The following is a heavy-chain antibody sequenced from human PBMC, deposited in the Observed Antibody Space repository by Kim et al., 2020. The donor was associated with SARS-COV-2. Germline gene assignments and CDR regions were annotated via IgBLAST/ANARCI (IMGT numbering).Heavy chain of an antibody. V-gene: IGHV3-74*01. J-gene: IGHJ5*02. CDR1: GFTFSGYW. CDR2: IKSDGSST. Sequence: GGSLRLSCAASGFTFSGYWMHWVRQTPGKGLVWVSRIKSDGSSTSYADSVKGRFTISRDNAKNTLYLQMNSLRAEDTAVYYCTKSDWFEPWGQGTLVTVSS. CDR3: TKSDWFEP.